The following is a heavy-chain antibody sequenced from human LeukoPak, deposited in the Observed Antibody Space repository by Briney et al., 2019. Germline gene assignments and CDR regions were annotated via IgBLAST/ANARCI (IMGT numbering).Heavy chain of an antibody. CDR1: GGTFSSYA. Sequence: VASVKVSCKASGGTFSSYAISWVRQAPGQGLEWMGRIIPIFGTANYAQKFQGRVTITTDESTSTAYMELSSLRSEDTAVYYCARSGYHYQFDYWGQGTLVTVSS. CDR3: ARSGYHYQFDY. D-gene: IGHD3-16*01. CDR2: IIPIFGTA. V-gene: IGHV1-69*05. J-gene: IGHJ4*02.